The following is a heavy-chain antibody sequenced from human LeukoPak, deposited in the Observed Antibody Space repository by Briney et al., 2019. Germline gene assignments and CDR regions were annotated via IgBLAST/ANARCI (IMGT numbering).Heavy chain of an antibody. Sequence: GGSLRLSCAASGFTLSSYWMGWVRQAPGRGLEWVANIKQDGSEKNYVDSVKGRFTISRDNAKNSLYLQMNSLRVEDTAVYYCARELWPGDYWGQGTLVTVSS. CDR1: GFTLSSYW. CDR2: IKQDGSEK. J-gene: IGHJ4*02. V-gene: IGHV3-7*01. CDR3: ARELWPGDY. D-gene: IGHD3-16*01.